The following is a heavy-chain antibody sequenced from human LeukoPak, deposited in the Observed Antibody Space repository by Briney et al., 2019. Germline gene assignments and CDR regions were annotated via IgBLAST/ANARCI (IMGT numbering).Heavy chain of an antibody. Sequence: GGSLRLSCAASGFTFSSYAMHWVRQAPGKGLEWVAVISYDGSNKYYADSVKGRFTISRDNSKNTLYLQMNSLRAEDTAVYYCARDYYYYGRDVWGQGTTVTVSS. CDR1: GFTFSSYA. V-gene: IGHV3-30-3*01. CDR2: ISYDGSNK. J-gene: IGHJ6*02. CDR3: ARDYYYYGRDV.